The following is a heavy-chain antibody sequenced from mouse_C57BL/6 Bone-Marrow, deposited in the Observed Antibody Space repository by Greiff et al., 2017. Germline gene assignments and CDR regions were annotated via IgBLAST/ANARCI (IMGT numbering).Heavy chain of an antibody. Sequence: QVQLKESGPELVKPGASVKISCKASGYAFSSSWMNWVKQRPGKGLEWIGRIYPGDGDTNYNGKFKGKATLTADKSSSTAYMQLSSLTSEDSAVYFCARSPLLRPYYFDYWGQGTTLTVSS. CDR1: GYAFSSSW. J-gene: IGHJ2*01. D-gene: IGHD1-2*01. CDR3: ARSPLLRPYYFDY. CDR2: IYPGDGDT. V-gene: IGHV1-82*01.